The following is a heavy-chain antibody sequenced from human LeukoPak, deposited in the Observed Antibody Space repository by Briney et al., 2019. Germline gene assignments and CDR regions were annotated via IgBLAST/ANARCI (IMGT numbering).Heavy chain of an antibody. J-gene: IGHJ4*02. CDR1: GGSITTYY. CDR3: ARDTNYYDSSGYS. CDR2: IYYSGST. Sequence: PSETLSLTCTVSGGSITTYYWSWIRQSPGKGLEWIGSIYYSGSTYYNPSLKSRVTISVDTSKNQFSLKLSSVTAADTAVYYCARDTNYYDSSGYSWGQGTLVTVSS. D-gene: IGHD3-22*01. V-gene: IGHV4-59*12.